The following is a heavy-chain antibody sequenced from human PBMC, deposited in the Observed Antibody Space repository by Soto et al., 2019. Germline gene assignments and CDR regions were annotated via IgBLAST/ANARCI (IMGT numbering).Heavy chain of an antibody. CDR2: ISGSGGST. V-gene: IGHV3-23*01. J-gene: IGHJ4*02. Sequence: GSLRLSCAASGFTFSNYAVTRVRQAPGKGLEWVSAISGSGGSTYYADSVKGRFTISRDNSKNTLHLQMNSLRVEDTAVYYCAKERDSRGYFDYWGQGTLVTVSS. CDR3: AKERDSRGYFDY. CDR1: GFTFSNYA. D-gene: IGHD3-22*01.